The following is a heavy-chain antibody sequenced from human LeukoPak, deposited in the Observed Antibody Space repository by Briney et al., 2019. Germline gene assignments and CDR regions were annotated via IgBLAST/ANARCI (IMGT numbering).Heavy chain of an antibody. D-gene: IGHD2-2*01. CDR2: ISTSSRYI. Sequence: AESLRLSCAASGFTLSTFDMNWVRQAPGKGLEWVSSISTSSRYIYYRDSVKGRFTISRDDAKDSLYLQMNSLTVEDTAVYYCARADCSGSTCYLRHSWFDPWGQGTLVTVSS. CDR3: ARADCSGSTCYLRHSWFDP. V-gene: IGHV3-21*06. J-gene: IGHJ5*02. CDR1: GFTLSTFD.